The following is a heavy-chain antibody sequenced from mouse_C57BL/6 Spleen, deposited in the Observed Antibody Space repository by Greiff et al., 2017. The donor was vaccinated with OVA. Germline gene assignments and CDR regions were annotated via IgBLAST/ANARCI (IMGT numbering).Heavy chain of an antibody. CDR2: IWSDGSA. V-gene: IGHV2-6*03. J-gene: IGHJ4*01. D-gene: IGHD3-3*01. Sequence: VQVVESGPGLVAPSQSLSITCTVSGFSLTSYGVHWVRQPPGKGLEWLVMIWSDGSATYNSALKSRLSISKDNSKSQVFLKMNSLQTDDTAMYYCARLGQDPYAMDYWGQGTSVTVSS. CDR1: GFSLTSYG. CDR3: ARLGQDPYAMDY.